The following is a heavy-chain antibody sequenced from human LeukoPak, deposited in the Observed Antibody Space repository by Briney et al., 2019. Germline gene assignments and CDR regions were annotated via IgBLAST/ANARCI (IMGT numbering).Heavy chain of an antibody. CDR2: ISTYYGNT. D-gene: IGHD3-22*01. V-gene: IGHV1-18*01. J-gene: IGHJ4*02. CDR1: GYTFTNYG. CDR3: ARHYSDSSGYFNYFDY. Sequence: ASVKVSCKASGYTFTNYGITWLRQAPGHGLEWMGWISTYYGNTNYAQMFQGRVTMTTDTSTSTAYMELSSLRSDDAAVYYCARHYSDSSGYFNYFDYWGQGTQVTVSS.